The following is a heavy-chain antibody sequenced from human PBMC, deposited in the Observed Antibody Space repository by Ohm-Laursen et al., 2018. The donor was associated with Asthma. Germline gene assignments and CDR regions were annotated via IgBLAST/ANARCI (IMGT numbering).Heavy chain of an antibody. J-gene: IGHJ4*02. CDR1: GFTFSSYA. CDR3: ARDVMEWYLPAFDF. CDR2: ISYDGSNK. Sequence: SLRLSCAASGFTFSSYAMHWVRQAPGKGLEWVAVISYDGSNKYYADSVKGRFTISRDNSKNTLYLQMNSLRAEDTAVYYCARDVMEWYLPAFDFWGQGTPVTVSS. D-gene: IGHD3-3*01. V-gene: IGHV3-30-3*01.